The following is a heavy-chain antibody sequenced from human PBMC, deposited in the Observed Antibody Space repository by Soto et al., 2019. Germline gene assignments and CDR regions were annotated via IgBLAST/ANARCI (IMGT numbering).Heavy chain of an antibody. CDR3: ARDHQDYDGAGSMDV. CDR2: ISTSGSTI. Sequence: QVQLVESGGGVVKPGGSLRLSCAASGFTFSDHYMNWIRQGPGKGLEWLAYISTSGSTINYADSLKGRFTISRDNAKNSLYLQMNSPRADDTAVYYCARDHQDYDGAGSMDVWGQGTTVTVSS. J-gene: IGHJ6*02. V-gene: IGHV3-11*01. CDR1: GFTFSDHY. D-gene: IGHD3-10*01.